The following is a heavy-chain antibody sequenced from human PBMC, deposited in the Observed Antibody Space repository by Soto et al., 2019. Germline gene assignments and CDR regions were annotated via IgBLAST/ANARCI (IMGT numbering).Heavy chain of an antibody. Sequence: QVQLQESGPGLVKPSQTLSLTCTVSGGSISSGNYYWSWIRQPPGKGLEWIGFISYSGSTHYRTSLKSRVTILVDTSKSQFSLYLSFVTAADTAVYYCATLGTPATGLYFFDYWGQGSLVTVSS. CDR1: GGSISSGNYY. J-gene: IGHJ4*02. CDR2: ISYSGST. CDR3: ATLGTPATGLYFFDY. V-gene: IGHV4-30-4*01. D-gene: IGHD2-15*01.